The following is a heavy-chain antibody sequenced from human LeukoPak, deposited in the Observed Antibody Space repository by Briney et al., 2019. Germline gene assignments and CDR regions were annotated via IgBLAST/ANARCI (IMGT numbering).Heavy chain of an antibody. D-gene: IGHD6-19*01. J-gene: IGHJ6*03. CDR2: IRCDGSNK. V-gene: IGHV3-30*02. Sequence: PGGPLRLSCAASGFTFSSYGVHWVRQAPGKALEGVAFIRCDGSNKYYTHSVKGRLTISRDNAKNPLYLQMNSLRAEDTAVYYCARDHLSSGSSPDYYYYYYMDVWGKGTTVTVSS. CDR3: ARDHLSSGSSPDYYYYYYMDV. CDR1: GFTFSSYG.